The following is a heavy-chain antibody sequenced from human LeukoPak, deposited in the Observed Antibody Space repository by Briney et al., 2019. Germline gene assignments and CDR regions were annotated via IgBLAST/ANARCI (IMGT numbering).Heavy chain of an antibody. CDR3: ARHSTPSYYCYMDV. V-gene: IGHV4-34*01. J-gene: IGHJ6*03. Sequence: SETLSLTCTVSGGSISSYYWSWIRQPPGKGLEWIGEINHSGSTNYNPSLKSRVTISVDTSKNQFSLKLSSVTAADTAVYYCARHSTPSYYCYMDVWGKGTTVTISS. CDR1: GGSISSYY. CDR2: INHSGST.